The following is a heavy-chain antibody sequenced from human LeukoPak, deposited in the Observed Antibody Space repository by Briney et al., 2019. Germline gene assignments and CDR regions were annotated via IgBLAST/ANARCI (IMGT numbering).Heavy chain of an antibody. CDR3: ARASGWANFDY. J-gene: IGHJ4*02. Sequence: SETLSLTCAVYGGSFSGYYWSWIRQPPGKGLEWIGEINHSGSTNYNPSLKSRVTISVDTSKNQFSLKLNSVTAADTAVYYCARASGWANFDYWGQGTLVTVSS. V-gene: IGHV4-34*01. D-gene: IGHD6-19*01. CDR2: INHSGST. CDR1: GGSFSGYY.